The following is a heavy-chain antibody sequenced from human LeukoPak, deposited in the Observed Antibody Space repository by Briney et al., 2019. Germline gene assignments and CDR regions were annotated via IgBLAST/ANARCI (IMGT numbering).Heavy chain of an antibody. CDR1: GYTFTGYY. CDR3: AGVALGGSGYFDY. Sequence: ASVKVSCKASGYTFTGYYMHWVRQAPGQGLEWMGWINPNSGGTNYAQKLQGRVTMTRDTSISTAYMELSRLRSDDTAVYYCAGVALGGSGYFDYWGQGTLVTVSS. J-gene: IGHJ4*02. V-gene: IGHV1-2*02. CDR2: INPNSGGT. D-gene: IGHD3-22*01.